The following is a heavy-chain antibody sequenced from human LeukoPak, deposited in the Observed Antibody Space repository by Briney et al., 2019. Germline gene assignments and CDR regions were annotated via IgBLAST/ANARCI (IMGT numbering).Heavy chain of an antibody. CDR2: IYYSGST. CDR1: GGSISSYY. J-gene: IGHJ5*02. V-gene: IGHV4-59*01. Sequence: PSETLSLTCTVSGGSISSYYWSWIRQPPGKGLEWIGYIYYSGSTYYNPSLKSRVTISVDTSKNQFSLKLSSVTAADTAVYYCARVVFQYYYGSGRRGGWFDPWGQGTLVTASS. D-gene: IGHD3-10*01. CDR3: ARVVFQYYYGSGRRGGWFDP.